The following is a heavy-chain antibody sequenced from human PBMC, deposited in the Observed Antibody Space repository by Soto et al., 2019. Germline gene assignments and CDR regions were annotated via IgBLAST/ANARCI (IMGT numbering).Heavy chain of an antibody. CDR3: ARVVEMATTERFDP. Sequence: LSLTCTVSGGSISSGDYYWSWIRQPPGKGLEWIGYIYYSGSTYYNPSLKSRVTISVDTSKNQFSLKLSSVTAADTAVYYCARVVEMATTERFDPWGQGTLVTVSS. CDR1: GGSISSGDYY. CDR2: IYYSGST. V-gene: IGHV4-30-4*01. J-gene: IGHJ5*02. D-gene: IGHD1-1*01.